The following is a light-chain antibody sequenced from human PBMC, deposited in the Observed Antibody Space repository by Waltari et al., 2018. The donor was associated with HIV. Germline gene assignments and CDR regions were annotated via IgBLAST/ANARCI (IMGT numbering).Light chain of an antibody. V-gene: IGLV2-8*01. CDR1: SSDVRRYDY. J-gene: IGLJ2*01. CDR3: SSYAGINPVV. CDR2: EVN. Sequence: QSALTQPPSASGSPGPSVTIPCTAPSSDVRRYDYVSCSQQHPGKAPKLLIFEVNKRPSGVPDRFSGSKSGNTASLTVSGLQAEDEAEYSCSSYAGINPVVFGGGTKLTVL.